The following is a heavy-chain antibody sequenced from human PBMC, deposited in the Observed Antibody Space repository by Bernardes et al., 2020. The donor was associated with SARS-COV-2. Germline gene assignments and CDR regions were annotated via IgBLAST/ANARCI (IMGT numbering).Heavy chain of an antibody. V-gene: IGHV4-39*07. J-gene: IGHJ4*02. CDR1: GGSISSSSYY. CDR3: ARDLGYCSSTSCPPGGY. D-gene: IGHD2-2*01. CDR2: IYYSGST. Sequence: SETLSLTCTVSGGSISSSSYYWGWIRQPPGKGLEWIGSIYYSGSTYYNPSLKSRVTISVDTSKNQFSLKLSSVTAADTAVYYCARDLGYCSSTSCPPGGYWGQGTLVTVSS.